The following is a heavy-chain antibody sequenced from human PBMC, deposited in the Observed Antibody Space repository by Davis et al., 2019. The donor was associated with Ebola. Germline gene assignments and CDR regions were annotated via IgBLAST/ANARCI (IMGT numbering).Heavy chain of an antibody. J-gene: IGHJ4*02. D-gene: IGHD3-22*01. V-gene: IGHV3-43*01. CDR1: GFTFADYT. Sequence: PGGSLRLSCVASGFTFADYTMHWVRQAPGKGLEWVSLVSWDGRSTYYADSVKGRFTISRDNSKNSLYLQMNSLRSEDTALYYCTKDIFPQMVDSRGWPFDCWGQGTLVTVSS. CDR2: VSWDGRST. CDR3: TKDIFPQMVDSRGWPFDC.